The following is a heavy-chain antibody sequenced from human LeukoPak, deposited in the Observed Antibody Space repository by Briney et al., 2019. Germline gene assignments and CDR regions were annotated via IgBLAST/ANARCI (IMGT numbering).Heavy chain of an antibody. J-gene: IGHJ6*01. V-gene: IGHV3-23*01. D-gene: IGHD1-26*01. CDR3: AKSQREACCYGMDV. CDR2: ICGSGSNT. Sequence: GGCLRLSCAQPGFTFTNYAMSSVRRAPGKRLEWVSAICGSGSNTYYTDSVKDRFTIFRDNSKNSLYLQMNSLRPKDTAGYYCAKSQREACCYGMDVWGQGATVTVS. CDR1: GFTFTNYA.